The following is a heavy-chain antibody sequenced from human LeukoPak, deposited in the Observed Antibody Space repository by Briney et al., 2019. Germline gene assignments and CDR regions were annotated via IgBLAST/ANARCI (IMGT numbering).Heavy chain of an antibody. CDR3: ARRPIVVVPAAIDRYYMDV. J-gene: IGHJ6*03. Sequence: ASVKVSCKASGYTFTGYYMHWVRQAPGQGLEWMGWINPNSGGTNYAQKFQGRVTMTRDTPISTAYMELSRLRSDDTAVYYCARRPIVVVPAAIDRYYMDVWGKGTTVTVSS. V-gene: IGHV1-2*02. D-gene: IGHD2-2*01. CDR1: GYTFTGYY. CDR2: INPNSGGT.